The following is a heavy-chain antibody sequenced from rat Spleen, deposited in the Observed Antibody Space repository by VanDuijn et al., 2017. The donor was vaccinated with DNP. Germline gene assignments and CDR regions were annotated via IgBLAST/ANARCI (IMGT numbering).Heavy chain of an antibody. CDR3: ARYDGYYDFDY. CDR1: GYSITSNY. J-gene: IGHJ2*01. CDR2: IIPSGST. D-gene: IGHD1-12*03. Sequence: EVQLQESGPGLVKPSQSLSLTCSVTGYSITSNYWGWCRKFPGNKMEWIGHIIPSGSTSYNPSLKSRISITRDTSKNQFFLQVNSVTTEDTATYYCARYDGYYDFDYLGQGVMVTVSS. V-gene: IGHV3-1*01.